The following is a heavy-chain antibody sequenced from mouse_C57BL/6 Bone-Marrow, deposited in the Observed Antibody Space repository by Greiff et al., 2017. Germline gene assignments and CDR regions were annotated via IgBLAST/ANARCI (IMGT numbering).Heavy chain of an antibody. CDR3: ARGEWDYAESERFAY. Sequence: VQLQQSGAELARPGASVKLSCKASGYTFTSYGISWVKQRTGQGLEWIGEIYPRSGNTYYNEKFKGKATLTADKSSSTAYMELRSLTSEDSAVYFCARGEWDYAESERFAYWGQGTLVTVSA. J-gene: IGHJ3*01. CDR1: GYTFTSYG. D-gene: IGHD1-1*01. CDR2: IYPRSGNT. V-gene: IGHV1-81*01.